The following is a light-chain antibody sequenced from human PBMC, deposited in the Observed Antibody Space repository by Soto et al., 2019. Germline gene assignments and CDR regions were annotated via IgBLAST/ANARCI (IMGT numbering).Light chain of an antibody. CDR2: GAS. Sequence: VLAQSPGTLSLCPGERATLSCRASQSVSSSYLAWYQRKPGQAPRLLIYGASSRATGIPDRFSGSGSGTDFTLTISRLEPEDFAVYYCQQYGSSVTFGQGTMADI. CDR3: QQYGSSVT. CDR1: QSVSSSY. J-gene: IGKJ1*01. V-gene: IGKV3-20*01.